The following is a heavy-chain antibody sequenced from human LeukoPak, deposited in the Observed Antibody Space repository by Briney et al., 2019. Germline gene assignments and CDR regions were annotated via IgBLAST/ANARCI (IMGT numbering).Heavy chain of an antibody. CDR3: VRRPNDGFDI. V-gene: IGHV5-51*01. Sequence: PGESLQISCKDSGSTFTSSWIGWVRQQPGKGLEWIGIIYPGDSNSRYSPSVEGQVIISADKSISTAYLQWSSLKASDTAIYYCVRRPNDGFDIWGQGTMVTVSS. J-gene: IGHJ3*02. CDR1: GSTFTSSW. D-gene: IGHD2-8*01. CDR2: IYPGDSNS.